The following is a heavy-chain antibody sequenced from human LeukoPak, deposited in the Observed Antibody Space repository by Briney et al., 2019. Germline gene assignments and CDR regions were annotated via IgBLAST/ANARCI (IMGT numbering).Heavy chain of an antibody. CDR2: FDPEDGET. D-gene: IGHD3-9*01. J-gene: IGHJ4*02. Sequence: ASVKVSCKVSGYTLTELSMHWVRQAPGKGLEWMGGFDPEDGETIYAQEFQGRVTMTEDTSTDTAYMELSSLRSEDTAVYYCATGPRSYYDILTGYYRFDYWGQGTLVTVSS. V-gene: IGHV1-24*01. CDR3: ATGPRSYYDILTGYYRFDY. CDR1: GYTLTELS.